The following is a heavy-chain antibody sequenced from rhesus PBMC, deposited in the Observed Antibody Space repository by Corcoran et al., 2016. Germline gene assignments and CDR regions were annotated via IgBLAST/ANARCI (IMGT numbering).Heavy chain of an antibody. V-gene: IGHV4-76*01. J-gene: IGHJ4*01. CDR1: GGSISGGYD. CDR3: ARDIAAALFDY. Sequence: QVQLQESGPGVVKPSETLSLTCAVSGGSISGGYDWSWIRQPPGKGLEWIGYIYGSSGSTNYNPSLKNRDTISKDASKNEFSLKLSSVTAADTAVYYCARDIAAALFDYWGQGVLVTVSS. D-gene: IGHD6-25*01. CDR2: IYGSSGST.